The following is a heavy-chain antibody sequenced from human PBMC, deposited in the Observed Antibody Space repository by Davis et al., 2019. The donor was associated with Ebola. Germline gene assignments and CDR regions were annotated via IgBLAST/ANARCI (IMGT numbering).Heavy chain of an antibody. CDR2: IYSGGST. CDR1: GFTVSSNY. J-gene: IGHJ4*02. CDR3: AKNRVMIVVVSDFDY. V-gene: IGHV3-66*01. Sequence: GESLKISCAASGFTVSSNYMSWVRQAPGKGLEWVSVIYSGGSTYYADSVKGRFTISRDNSKNTLYLQMNSLRAEDTAVYYCAKNRVMIVVVSDFDYWGQGTLVTVSS. D-gene: IGHD3-22*01.